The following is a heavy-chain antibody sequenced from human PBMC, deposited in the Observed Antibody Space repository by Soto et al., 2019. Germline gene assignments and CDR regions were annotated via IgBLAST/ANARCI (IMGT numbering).Heavy chain of an antibody. V-gene: IGHV1-18*01. D-gene: IGHD2-21*01. CDR1: GYTFTSFG. CDR2: ISPNSGDT. J-gene: IGHJ4*02. Sequence: VKVSCKASGYTFTSFGITWVRQAPGQGLEWMGWISPNSGDTRYAQNLQGRVTMTTDKYTSTAYMELRSLTSDDTALYYCAREMWTLNGPQNFFDYWGQRALVTVSS. CDR3: AREMWTLNGPQNFFDY.